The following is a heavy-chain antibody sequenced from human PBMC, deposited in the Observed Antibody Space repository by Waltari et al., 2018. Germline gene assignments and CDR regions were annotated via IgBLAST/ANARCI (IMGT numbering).Heavy chain of an antibody. J-gene: IGHJ4*02. Sequence: GPGLVKPSETLSLNCSVSGGYIRNYYWSWIRQPAGKGPEWIGRIYSSGTTDYNPSLKSRVTMSVDTPKNEFSLNLASVTAADTAVYYCARGPYCGGDCYLDSWGQGTLVTVSS. CDR1: GGYIRNYY. D-gene: IGHD2-21*01. CDR3: ARGPYCGGDCYLDS. V-gene: IGHV4-4*07. CDR2: IYSSGTT.